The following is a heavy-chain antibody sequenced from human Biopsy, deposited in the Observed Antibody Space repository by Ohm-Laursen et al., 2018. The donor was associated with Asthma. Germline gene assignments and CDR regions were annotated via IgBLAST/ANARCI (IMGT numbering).Heavy chain of an antibody. Sequence: GSRRLSCAASGFTFGDYCMSWVRQVPGQGLEWVVNIKHDGSEKNHVDSLKGRFTISKDNAKNLLFLQMNSLRAEDTAVYYCARTFHFWSPYHAEHYQLWGQGTLVTVSS. V-gene: IGHV3-7*01. CDR1: GFTFGDYC. D-gene: IGHD3-3*01. CDR3: ARTFHFWSPYHAEHYQL. J-gene: IGHJ1*01. CDR2: IKHDGSEK.